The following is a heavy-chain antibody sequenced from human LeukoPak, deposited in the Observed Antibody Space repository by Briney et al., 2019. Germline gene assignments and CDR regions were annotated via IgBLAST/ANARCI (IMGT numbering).Heavy chain of an antibody. J-gene: IGHJ6*03. CDR3: AKDREVVTSPYYYYMDV. D-gene: IGHD3-22*01. CDR2: IRYDGSNK. Sequence: GGSLRLSCAASGFTFRSYGMHWVRQAPGKGLEWAAFIRYDGSNKYYADSVKGRFTISRDNSKNTLYLQMNSLRAEDTAVYYCAKDREVVTSPYYYYMDVWGKGTTVTVSS. CDR1: GFTFRSYG. V-gene: IGHV3-30*02.